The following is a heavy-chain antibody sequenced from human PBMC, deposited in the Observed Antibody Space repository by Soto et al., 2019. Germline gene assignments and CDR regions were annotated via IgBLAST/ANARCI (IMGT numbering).Heavy chain of an antibody. D-gene: IGHD6-13*01. J-gene: IGHJ3*02. Sequence: SETLSLTCTVSGGSISSYYWSWIRQPPGKGLEWIGYIYYSGSTNYNPSLKSRVTISVDTSKNQFSLKLSSVTAADTAVYYCARDGAAAALDAFDIWGQGTMVTVSS. V-gene: IGHV4-59*01. CDR1: GGSISSYY. CDR3: ARDGAAAALDAFDI. CDR2: IYYSGST.